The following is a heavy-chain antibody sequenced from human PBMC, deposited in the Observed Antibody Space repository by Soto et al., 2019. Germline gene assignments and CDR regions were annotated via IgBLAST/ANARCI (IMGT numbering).Heavy chain of an antibody. Sequence: DVQLLESGGGLVQPGGSLTLSCAASRFTFSDFAMSWVRQAPGKGLEWVSSIGGGGSDTYYADSVKGRFTISRDNSKNKLNWQMDSLRDEDTAVYYCAKDSWPYTGKWDWFESWGQGTLVIVSS. V-gene: IGHV3-23*01. CDR1: RFTFSDFA. D-gene: IGHD3-16*01. CDR2: IGGGGSDT. J-gene: IGHJ5*01. CDR3: AKDSWPYTGKWDWFES.